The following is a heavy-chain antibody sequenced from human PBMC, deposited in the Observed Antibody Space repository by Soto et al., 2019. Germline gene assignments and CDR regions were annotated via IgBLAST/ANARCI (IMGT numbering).Heavy chain of an antibody. Sequence: TLSLTCSIYSGSFSGYYWSWIRQPPGKGLEWIGEISQSGNTNYSPSLKSRVSISIDTSKKQFSLNLASVSAADTAVYYCARAPKVSGSSQTRPDFWGQGTLVTVSS. V-gene: IGHV4-34*01. CDR1: SGSFSGYY. CDR2: ISQSGNT. CDR3: ARAPKVSGSSQTRPDF. D-gene: IGHD6-6*01. J-gene: IGHJ4*02.